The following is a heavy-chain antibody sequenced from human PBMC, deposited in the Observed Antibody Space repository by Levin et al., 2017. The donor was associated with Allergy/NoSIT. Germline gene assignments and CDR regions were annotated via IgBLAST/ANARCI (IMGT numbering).Heavy chain of an antibody. CDR3: ARGAAQLFEWGWFDP. J-gene: IGHJ5*02. D-gene: IGHD2-2*01. CDR2: IYPGDSDT. V-gene: IGHV5-51*01. Sequence: GESLKISCKGSGYSFTSYWIGWVRQMPGKGLEWMGIIYPGDSDTRYSPSFQGQVTISADKSISTAYLQWSSLKASDTAMYYCARGAAQLFEWGWFDPWGQGTLVTVSS. CDR1: GYSFTSYW.